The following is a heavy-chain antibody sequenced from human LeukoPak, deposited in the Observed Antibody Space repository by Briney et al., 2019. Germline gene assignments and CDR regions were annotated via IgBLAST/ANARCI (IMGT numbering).Heavy chain of an antibody. D-gene: IGHD5-12*01. CDR2: IRSKAYGGTT. V-gene: IGHV3-49*04. Sequence: PGGSLRLSCTASGFTFGDYAMSWVRQAPGKGLEWVGFIRSKAYGGTTEYAASVKGRFTISRDDSKSIAYLQMNSLKTEDTAVYYCTRDRSRYSGYDSGFDYWGQGTLVTVSS. J-gene: IGHJ4*02. CDR1: GFTFGDYA. CDR3: TRDRSRYSGYDSGFDY.